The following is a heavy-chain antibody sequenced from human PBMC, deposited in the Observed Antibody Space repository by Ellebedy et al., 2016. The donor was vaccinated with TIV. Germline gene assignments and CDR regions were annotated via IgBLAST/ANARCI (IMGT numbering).Heavy chain of an antibody. CDR2: VSYAGSSE. CDR1: GFSFSTYA. Sequence: GESLKISCAASGFSFSTYAMNWVRQAPGTGLEWVAVVSYAGSSEYYADYVKGRFTVSRDNSTNTVYLQMNSLRPEDTAVYYCARTDTPMVIYYYSIDVWGQGTTVTVSS. CDR3: ARTDTPMVIYYYSIDV. D-gene: IGHD5-18*01. V-gene: IGHV3-30*01. J-gene: IGHJ6*02.